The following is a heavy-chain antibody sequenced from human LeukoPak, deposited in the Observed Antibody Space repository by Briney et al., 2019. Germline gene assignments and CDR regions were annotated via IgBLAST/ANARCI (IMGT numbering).Heavy chain of an antibody. Sequence: GGSLRLSCAASGFTFDDYAMNWVRQAPGKGLEWVSLINWDGGRTYYADSVKGRFTISRDISKNSLYLQMNSLRAEDTAVYYCATEDYVWGSYRSDAFDIWGQGTMVTVSS. J-gene: IGHJ3*02. CDR2: INWDGGRT. V-gene: IGHV3-43D*03. CDR1: GFTFDDYA. CDR3: ATEDYVWGSYRSDAFDI. D-gene: IGHD3-16*02.